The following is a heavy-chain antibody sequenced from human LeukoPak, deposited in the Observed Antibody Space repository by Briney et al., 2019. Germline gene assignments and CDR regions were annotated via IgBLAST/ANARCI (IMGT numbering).Heavy chain of an antibody. CDR1: GYTFTSYD. CDR3: ARSRQKMRGPIKNWFDP. Sequence: ASVKVSCKASGYTFTSYDINWVRQATGQGLEWMGWMKPNSGNTGYAQKFQGRVTMTRNTSISTAYMELSSLRSEDTAVYYCARSRQKMRGPIKNWFDPWGQGTLVTVSS. V-gene: IGHV1-8*01. J-gene: IGHJ5*02. CDR2: MKPNSGNT. D-gene: IGHD2-15*01.